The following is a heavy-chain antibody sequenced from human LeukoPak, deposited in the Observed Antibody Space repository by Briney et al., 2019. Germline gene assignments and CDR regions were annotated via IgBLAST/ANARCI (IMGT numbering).Heavy chain of an antibody. CDR3: AKDSVIVVVPAAIGM. Sequence: GGSLRLSCAASGFTFSSYAMSWVRQAPGKGLEWVSAISGSGGSTYYADSVKGRFTISRDNSKNTLYLQMNSLRAEDTAVYYCAKDSVIVVVPAAIGMWGQGTLVTVSS. D-gene: IGHD2-2*02. CDR1: GFTFSSYA. V-gene: IGHV3-23*01. CDR2: ISGSGGST. J-gene: IGHJ4*02.